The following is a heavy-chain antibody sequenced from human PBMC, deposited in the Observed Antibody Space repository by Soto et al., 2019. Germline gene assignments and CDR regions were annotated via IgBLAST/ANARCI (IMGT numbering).Heavy chain of an antibody. CDR1: GFTVSGDH. D-gene: IGHD6-13*01. Sequence: EMQLVETGGGLIQPGGSLRLSCAASGFTVSGDHMSWVRQAPGKGLEWVSVIYYGGTKYYADSVQGRFTVSRDSSKNTLYLQMNDLRADDTAVYYCAREAAGFDIWGQGTMVTVSS. CDR3: AREAAGFDI. CDR2: IYYGGTK. V-gene: IGHV3-53*02. J-gene: IGHJ3*02.